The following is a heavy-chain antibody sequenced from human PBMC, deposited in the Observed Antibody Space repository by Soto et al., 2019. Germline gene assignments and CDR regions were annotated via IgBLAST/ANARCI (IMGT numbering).Heavy chain of an antibody. CDR2: ISGSGLTI. CDR1: GFIFSDYE. Sequence: LRLSCAASGFIFSDYEINWVRQAPGKGLEWVSYISGSGLTIYYADSVKGRFTISRDNAKNSLYLQMNSLGVEDTAVYYCARGPYRNTYNWFDSWGQGTLVTVSS. J-gene: IGHJ5*02. V-gene: IGHV3-48*03. CDR3: ARGPYRNTYNWFDS. D-gene: IGHD5-12*01.